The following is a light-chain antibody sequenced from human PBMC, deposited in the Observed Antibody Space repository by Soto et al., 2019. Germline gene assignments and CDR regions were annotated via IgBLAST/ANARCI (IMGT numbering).Light chain of an antibody. J-gene: IGKJ1*01. Sequence: DIQITQSPSSLSASGEDRVIITCRASQSISNHLNWYQQKPGKAPKLLIFAASSLQSGVPSRFSGSRSGPDFTLTISSLQPEDFATYYCQQSYSSPPTFGQGTKVDIK. V-gene: IGKV1-39*01. CDR1: QSISNH. CDR3: QQSYSSPPT. CDR2: AAS.